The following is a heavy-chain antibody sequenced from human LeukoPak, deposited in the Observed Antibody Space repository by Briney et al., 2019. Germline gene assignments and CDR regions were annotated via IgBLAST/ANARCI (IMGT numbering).Heavy chain of an antibody. D-gene: IGHD2-2*01. CDR3: TRGSRYCDSTNCPYYYMDV. J-gene: IGHJ6*03. CDR1: GFTFGDYA. V-gene: IGHV3-49*04. CDR2: IRSKVYGGTT. Sequence: GRSLRLSCTASGFTFGDYAMSWVRQAPGKGLEWVGFIRSKVYGGTTEYAASVKGRFTISRDDSKSIAYLQMNSLKTEDTAVYYCTRGSRYCDSTNCPYYYMDVWGKGTTVTVSS.